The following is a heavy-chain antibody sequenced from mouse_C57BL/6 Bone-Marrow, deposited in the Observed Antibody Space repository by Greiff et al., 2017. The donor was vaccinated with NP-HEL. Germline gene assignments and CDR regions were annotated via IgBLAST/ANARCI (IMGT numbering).Heavy chain of an antibody. CDR1: GFTFSSYG. J-gene: IGHJ4*01. Sequence: EVHLVESGGDLVKPGGSLKLSCAASGFTFSSYGMSWVRQTPDKRLEWVATISSGGSYTYYPDRVKGRFTISRDNAKNTLYLQMSSLKSEDTAMYYCARPIYDGYPHYYAMDYWGQGTSVTVSS. CDR3: ARPIYDGYPHYYAMDY. V-gene: IGHV5-6*01. CDR2: ISSGGSYT. D-gene: IGHD2-3*01.